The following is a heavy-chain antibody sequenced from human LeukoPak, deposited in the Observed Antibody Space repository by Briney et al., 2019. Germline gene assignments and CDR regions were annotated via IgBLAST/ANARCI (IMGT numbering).Heavy chain of an antibody. D-gene: IGHD4-11*01. CDR3: ARDPLQTETYYYYYMDV. Sequence: GGSLRLSCAASGFTFSSYSMNWVRQAPGKGLEWVSSISSSSSYIYYADSVKSRFTISRDNAKNSLYLQMNSLRAEDTAVYYCARDPLQTETYYYYYMDVWGKGTTVTVSS. J-gene: IGHJ6*03. CDR1: GFTFSSYS. V-gene: IGHV3-21*01. CDR2: ISSSSSYI.